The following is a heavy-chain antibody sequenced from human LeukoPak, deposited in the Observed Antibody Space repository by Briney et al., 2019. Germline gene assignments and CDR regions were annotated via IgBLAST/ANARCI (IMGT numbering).Heavy chain of an antibody. J-gene: IGHJ5*02. V-gene: IGHV3-33*08. CDR1: GFTFSSYS. CDR2: IWYDGSNK. CDR3: APKDHQTRIS. Sequence: SGGSLRLSCEASGFTFSSYSMNWVRQAPGKGLEWVAVIWYDGSNKYYADSVKGRFTISRDNSKNTLYLQMNSLRAEDTAVYYCAPKDHQTRISWGQGTLVTVSS. D-gene: IGHD2-15*01.